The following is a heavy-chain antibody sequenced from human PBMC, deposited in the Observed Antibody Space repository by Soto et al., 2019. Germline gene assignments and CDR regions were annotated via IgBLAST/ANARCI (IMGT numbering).Heavy chain of an antibody. D-gene: IGHD3-10*01. CDR2: IKSKTDGGTT. Sequence: GGSLRLSCAASGFTFSNAWMSWVRQAPGKGLEWVGRIKSKTDGGTTDYAAPVKGRFTISRDDSKNTLYLQMNSLKTEDTAVYYCTTDLVLSLGYYGSGSYIPGAFDIWGQGTMVTVSS. V-gene: IGHV3-15*01. J-gene: IGHJ3*02. CDR1: GFTFSNAW. CDR3: TTDLVLSLGYYGSGSYIPGAFDI.